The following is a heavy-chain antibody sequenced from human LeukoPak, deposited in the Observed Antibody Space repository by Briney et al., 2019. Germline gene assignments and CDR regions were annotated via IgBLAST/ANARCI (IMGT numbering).Heavy chain of an antibody. CDR2: ISYDGRNK. V-gene: IGHV3-30*04. D-gene: IGHD5-18*01. CDR1: GFTFSNYA. J-gene: IGHJ4*02. CDR3: ASTWIQLWLTDY. Sequence: PGRSLRLSCAASGFTFSNYAMHWVRQAPGKGLEWVAVISYDGRNKYYADSVKGRFTISRDNSRNLLYLLLNSLRAEDTAVYYCASTWIQLWLTDYWGQGTLVTVSS.